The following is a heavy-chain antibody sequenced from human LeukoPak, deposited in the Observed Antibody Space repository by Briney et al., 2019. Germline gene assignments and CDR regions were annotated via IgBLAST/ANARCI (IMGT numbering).Heavy chain of an antibody. CDR1: GYSISSGYH. D-gene: IGHD2-15*01. V-gene: IGHV4-38-2*01. CDR2: MIHGGNT. Sequence: PSGTLSLTCAVSGYSISSGYHWGWVRQPPGKGPVWIGSMIHGGNTYCNPSLKSRVTMSIDTSMNQFSLHLTSVTAADTAVYFCARTLYCSGATCFSPELLDTWGQGTLVTVSS. J-gene: IGHJ5*02. CDR3: ARTLYCSGATCFSPELLDT.